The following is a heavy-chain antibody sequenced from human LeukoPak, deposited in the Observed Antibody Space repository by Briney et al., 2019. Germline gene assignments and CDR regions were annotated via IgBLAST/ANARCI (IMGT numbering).Heavy chain of an antibody. CDR2: IIPIFGTA. CDR1: GGTFSSYA. Sequence: SSVKVSCKASGGTFSSYAISWVRQAPGQGLEWMGGIIPIFGTANYAQKFQGRVTITADESTSTAYMELSSPRSEDTAVYYCARADIVVVPAAIYPHNWFDPWGQGTLVTVSS. V-gene: IGHV1-69*13. D-gene: IGHD2-2*01. CDR3: ARADIVVVPAAIYPHNWFDP. J-gene: IGHJ5*02.